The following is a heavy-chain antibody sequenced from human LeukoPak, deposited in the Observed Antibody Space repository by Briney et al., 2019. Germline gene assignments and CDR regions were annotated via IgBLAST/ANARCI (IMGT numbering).Heavy chain of an antibody. CDR3: AKDLVSSSWYSDFDI. CDR2: IKQDGSEK. J-gene: IGHJ3*02. Sequence: PGGSLRLSCAASGFTFSSYWMSWVRQAPGKGLEWVANIKQDGSEKYYVDSVKGRFTISRDNAKNSLYLQMNSLRAEDTAVYYCAKDLVSSSWYSDFDIWGQGTMITVSS. V-gene: IGHV3-7*03. CDR1: GFTFSSYW. D-gene: IGHD6-13*01.